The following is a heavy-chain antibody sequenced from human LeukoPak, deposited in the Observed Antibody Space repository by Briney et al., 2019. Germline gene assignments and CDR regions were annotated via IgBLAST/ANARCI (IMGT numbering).Heavy chain of an antibody. CDR1: AGSVASYC. V-gene: IGHV4-39*01. D-gene: IGHD5-18*01. CDR3: TRQQDVVGGMQLWSYAFDI. CDR2: FFSGGST. J-gene: IGHJ3*02. Sequence: SETLSLTWAVAAGSVASYCWGWIRQPPGRGLEWIRFFFSGGSTYYNPAVMSRVPISGDTSKSQFALTLRSVTASDTAVYYSTRQQDVVGGMQLWSYAFDIWGQGTMVTVSS.